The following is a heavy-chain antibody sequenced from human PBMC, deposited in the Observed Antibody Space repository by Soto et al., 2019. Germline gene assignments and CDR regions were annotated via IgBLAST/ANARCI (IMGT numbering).Heavy chain of an antibody. CDR2: IYYRGST. D-gene: IGHD3-3*01. Sequence: QVQLQESGPGLVKPSQTLSLTCTVSGGSISSGDYYWSWIRQPPGKGLEWIGYIYYRGSTYYNPSLKSRVTISVDTSKNQFSLKLSSVTAADTAVYYCARDRVLEWLPIGWFDPWGQGTLVTVSS. CDR3: ARDRVLEWLPIGWFDP. J-gene: IGHJ5*02. V-gene: IGHV4-30-4*01. CDR1: GGSISSGDYY.